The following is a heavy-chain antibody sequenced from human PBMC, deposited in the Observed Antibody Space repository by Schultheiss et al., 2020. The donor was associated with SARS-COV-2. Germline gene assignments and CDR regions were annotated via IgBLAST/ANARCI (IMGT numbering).Heavy chain of an antibody. J-gene: IGHJ4*02. CDR3: AKATFSADYGDYEVGDFDD. CDR1: GFTFSSYA. Sequence: GGSLRLSCAASGFTFSSYAMSWVRQAPGKGLEWVSAISGSGGSTYYTDSVKGRFTISRDNSKNTLYLQMNSLRAEDTAVYYCAKATFSADYGDYEVGDFDDWGQGTLVTVSS. V-gene: IGHV3-23*01. CDR2: ISGSGGST. D-gene: IGHD4-17*01.